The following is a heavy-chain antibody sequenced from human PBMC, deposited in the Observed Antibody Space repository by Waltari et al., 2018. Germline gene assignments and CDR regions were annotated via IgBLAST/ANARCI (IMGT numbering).Heavy chain of an antibody. V-gene: IGHV3-23*01. D-gene: IGHD2-2*01. J-gene: IGHJ4*02. CDR1: GFTFSDYA. Sequence: EVQLLDSGGGLVQPGGSLRLSCVTSGFTFSDYAMSWVRQAPGAGPGWCSVLNEVSGPYSADSVKGRFTISRDNSKNTVYLQMSSLRAEDTAIYYCAKDYPRVGIVLESDAIFDHWGQGALVTVSS. CDR3: AKDYPRVGIVLESDAIFDH. CDR2: LNEVSGP.